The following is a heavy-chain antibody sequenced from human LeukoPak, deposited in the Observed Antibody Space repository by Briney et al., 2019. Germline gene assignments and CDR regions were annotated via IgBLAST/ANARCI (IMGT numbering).Heavy chain of an antibody. CDR1: GFTFSSYA. Sequence: GRSLRLSCAASGFTFSSYAMHWVRQAPGKGLGWVAVISYDGSNKYYADSVKGRFTISRDNSKNTLYLQMNSLRAEDTAVYYCARDVGHYYGSSGYRAVYWGQGPLVTVSS. D-gene: IGHD3-22*01. CDR2: ISYDGSNK. CDR3: ARDVGHYYGSSGYRAVY. J-gene: IGHJ4*02. V-gene: IGHV3-30-3*01.